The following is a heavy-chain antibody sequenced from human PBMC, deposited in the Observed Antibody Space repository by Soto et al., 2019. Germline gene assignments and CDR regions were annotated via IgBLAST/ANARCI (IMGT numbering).Heavy chain of an antibody. CDR3: ARGGDSSSHFYYYYYMDV. J-gene: IGHJ6*03. D-gene: IGHD6-6*01. CDR2: MNPNSGNT. Sequence: ASVKVSCKASGYTFTSYDINWVRQATGQGLEWMGWMNPNSGNTGYAQKFQGRVTMTRNTSISTAYMELSSLRSEDTAVYYCARGGDSSSHFYYYYYMDVWGKGTTVTVSS. CDR1: GYTFTSYD. V-gene: IGHV1-8*01.